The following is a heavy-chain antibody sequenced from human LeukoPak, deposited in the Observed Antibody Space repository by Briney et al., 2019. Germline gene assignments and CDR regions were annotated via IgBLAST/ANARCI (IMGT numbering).Heavy chain of an antibody. V-gene: IGHV4-59*08. Sequence: SETLSLTCTVSGGFISNYYWIWIRQPPEKGLEYIGHIYYSGSTNYDPSLQSRVTISVDTSKNQFSLRLTSVTAADTAVYFCARRGYCSGESCYSFDIWDRGTLVTVSS. D-gene: IGHD2-15*01. J-gene: IGHJ3*02. CDR2: IYYSGST. CDR1: GGFISNYY. CDR3: ARRGYCSGESCYSFDI.